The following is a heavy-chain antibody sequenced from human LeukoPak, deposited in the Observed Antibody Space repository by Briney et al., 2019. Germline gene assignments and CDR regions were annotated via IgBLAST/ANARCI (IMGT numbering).Heavy chain of an antibody. V-gene: IGHV4-39*07. CDR1: GGSISSSSYY. CDR3: ARGPYYSGNPPGGFDI. J-gene: IGHJ3*02. Sequence: SETLSLTCTVSGGSISSSSYYWGWIRQPPGKGLEWIGSIYYSGSTYYNPSLKSRVTISVDTSKNQFSLRLSSVTAADTAVFYCARGPYYSGNPPGGFDIWGQGTVVTVSS. D-gene: IGHD4-23*01. CDR2: IYYSGST.